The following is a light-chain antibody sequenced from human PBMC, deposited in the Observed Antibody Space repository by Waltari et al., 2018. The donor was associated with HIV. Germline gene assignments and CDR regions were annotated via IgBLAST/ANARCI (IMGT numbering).Light chain of an antibody. J-gene: IGLJ3*02. V-gene: IGLV1-44*01. CDR2: SND. CDR3: AAWDDSLNGM. CDR1: STTIGSNI. Sequence: QSVLTQPPSVSGTPGQNVTISCSGSSTTIGSNIVNWYQQVPEAAPKLLIYSNDQRPSGVTDRFSGSKSGTSASLAISGLQSADEADYYCAAWDDSLNGMFGGGTKLTV.